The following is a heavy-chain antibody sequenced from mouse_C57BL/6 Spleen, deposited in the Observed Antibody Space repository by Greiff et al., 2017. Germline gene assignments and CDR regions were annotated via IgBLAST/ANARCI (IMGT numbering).Heavy chain of an antibody. Sequence: QVQLQQPGAELVMPGASVKLSCKASGYTFTSYWMHWVKQRPGQGLEWIGEIDPSDSYTNYNQKFKGKSTLTVDKSSSTAYMQLSSLTSEDSAVYYCARGKGSSLGFADWGQGTLVTASA. D-gene: IGHD1-1*01. CDR2: IDPSDSYT. CDR3: ARGKGSSLGFAD. V-gene: IGHV1-69*01. CDR1: GYTFTSYW. J-gene: IGHJ3*01.